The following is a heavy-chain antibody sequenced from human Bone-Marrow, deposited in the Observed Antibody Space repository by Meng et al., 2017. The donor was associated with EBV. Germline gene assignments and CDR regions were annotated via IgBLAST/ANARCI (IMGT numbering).Heavy chain of an antibody. Sequence: QVHVVQPGPEVQMPAPSVTVSCSASGGTFSSYAISWVRQAPARGLEWLGRTNPIFGTANYAQESQGRGTITADESTSTAYMELSSLRSEDTAVYYCARDCSGSYNNWFDPWGQGTLVTVSS. CDR2: TNPIFGTA. J-gene: IGHJ5*02. CDR3: ARDCSGSYNNWFDP. V-gene: IGHV1-69*18. CDR1: GGTFSSYA. D-gene: IGHD1-26*01.